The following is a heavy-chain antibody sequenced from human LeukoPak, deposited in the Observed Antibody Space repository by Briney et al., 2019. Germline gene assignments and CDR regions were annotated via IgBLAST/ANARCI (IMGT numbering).Heavy chain of an antibody. V-gene: IGHV4-59*01. CDR2: IYYSGST. CDR1: GGSISSYY. D-gene: IGHD4-17*01. CDR3: ARGRDYGDYASFDY. J-gene: IGHJ4*02. Sequence: SETLSLTCTVSGGSISSYYWSWIRQPPGKGLEWIGYIYYSGSTNYNPSLKSRATISVDTSKNQFSLKLSSVTAADTAVYYCARGRDYGDYASFDYWGQGTLVTVSS.